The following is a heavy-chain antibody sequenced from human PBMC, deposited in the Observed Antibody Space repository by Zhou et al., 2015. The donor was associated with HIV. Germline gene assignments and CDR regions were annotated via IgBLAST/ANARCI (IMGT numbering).Heavy chain of an antibody. Sequence: QVQLVQSGAEVKKPGSSVKVSCKASGGTFSSYAISWVRQAPGQGLEWMGGIIPIFGTANYAQKFQGRVTITADESTSTAYMELSSLRSEDTAVYYCARGGYYDYVWGSYRTDYFDYWGQGTLVTVSS. CDR3: ARGGYYDYVWGSYRTDYFDY. CDR2: IIPIFGTA. J-gene: IGHJ4*02. D-gene: IGHD3-16*02. CDR1: GGTFSSYA. V-gene: IGHV1-69*01.